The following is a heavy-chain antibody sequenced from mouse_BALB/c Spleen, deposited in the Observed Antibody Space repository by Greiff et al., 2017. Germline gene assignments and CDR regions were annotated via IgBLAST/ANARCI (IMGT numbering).Heavy chain of an antibody. V-gene: IGHV1S56*01. D-gene: IGHD1-1*01. J-gene: IGHJ1*01. Sequence: QVHVKQSGPELVKPGDSVRISCKASGYTFTSYYIHWVKQRPGQGLERIGWIYPGNVNTKYNEKFKGKATLTADKSSSTAYMQLSSLTSEDSAVYFCARYYYGSSYWYFDVWGAGTTVTVSS. CDR2: IYPGNVNT. CDR3: ARYYYGSSYWYFDV. CDR1: GYTFTSYY.